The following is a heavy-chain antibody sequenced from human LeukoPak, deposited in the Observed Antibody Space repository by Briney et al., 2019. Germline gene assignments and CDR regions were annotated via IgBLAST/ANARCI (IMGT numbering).Heavy chain of an antibody. J-gene: IGHJ4*02. D-gene: IGHD4-17*01. CDR3: ARLKNYGDYGY. Sequence: ASVKDSCKASGYTFTSYGISWVRQAPGQGLEWMGWIYSYNGNTNYAQKFQGRVTMTTDTSTRIAYMELRSLTSDDTAVYYCARLKNYGDYGYWGQGALVTVSS. CDR2: IYSYNGNT. V-gene: IGHV1-18*01. CDR1: GYTFTSYG.